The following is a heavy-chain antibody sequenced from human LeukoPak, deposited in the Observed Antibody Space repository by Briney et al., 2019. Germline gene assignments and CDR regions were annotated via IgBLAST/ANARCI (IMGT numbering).Heavy chain of an antibody. Sequence: SETLSLTCSVSGGSISSSSYYWGWIRQPPGKGLEWIGSIYYSGSTYYNPSLKSRVTISVDTSKNQFSLKLSSVTAADTAVYYCARFGQQWLVPTFDYWGQGTLVTVSS. D-gene: IGHD6-19*01. CDR1: GGSISSSSYY. J-gene: IGHJ4*02. CDR3: ARFGQQWLVPTFDY. CDR2: IYYSGST. V-gene: IGHV4-39*01.